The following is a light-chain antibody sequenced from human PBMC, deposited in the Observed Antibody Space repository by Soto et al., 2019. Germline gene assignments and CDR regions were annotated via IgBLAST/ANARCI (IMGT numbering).Light chain of an antibody. J-gene: IGKJ1*01. CDR2: AAS. CDR3: QQLNSYSRT. Sequence: DIQLTQSPSFLSASVGDRVTITCRASQGISSYLAWYQQKPGKAPKLLIYAASTLQSGVPSRFSGSGSGTEFTLTISSLQPEDFATYYCQQLNSYSRTFGQGNEV. CDR1: QGISSY. V-gene: IGKV1-9*01.